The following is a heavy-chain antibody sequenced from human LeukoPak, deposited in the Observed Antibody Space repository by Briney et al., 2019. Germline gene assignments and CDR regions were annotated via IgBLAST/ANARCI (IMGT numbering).Heavy chain of an antibody. Sequence: SETLSLTCAVYGGSFSGYYWSWIRQPPGKGLEWIGEINHSGSTNYNPSLKSRVTISVDTSKNQFSLRLSSVTASDTAVYYCARHFHRGFTSSWYTSYAFDLWGQGSLVIVSS. V-gene: IGHV4-34*01. CDR3: ARHFHRGFTSSWYTSYAFDL. J-gene: IGHJ3*01. D-gene: IGHD6-13*01. CDR1: GGSFSGYY. CDR2: INHSGST.